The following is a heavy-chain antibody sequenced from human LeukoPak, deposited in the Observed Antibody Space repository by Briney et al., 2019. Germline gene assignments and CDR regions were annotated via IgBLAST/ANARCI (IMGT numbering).Heavy chain of an antibody. V-gene: IGHV3-23*01. J-gene: IGHJ4*02. CDR3: AKDRSGGNYATFDY. CDR1: GFTFSSYA. Sequence: GGSLRLSCAASGFTFSSYAMSWVRQAPGKGLEWVSAIASSGRTTYYADSGKGRFTISRDNSKNTLFLQMNSLRAEDTALYYCAKDRSGGNYATFDYWGQGTLVTVSS. CDR2: IASSGRTT. D-gene: IGHD4-23*01.